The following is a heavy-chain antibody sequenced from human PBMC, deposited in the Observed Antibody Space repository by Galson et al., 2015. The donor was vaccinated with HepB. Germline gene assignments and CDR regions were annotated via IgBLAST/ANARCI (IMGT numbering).Heavy chain of an antibody. CDR3: AGERDEAFDI. Sequence: LRLSCAGSEFTLSSYSMNWVRQAPGKGLEWVSCIGGSGRSIYYADSVKGRFTISKDNAKNSLYLQMDSLRVDDTAVYYCAGERDEAFDIWGTGQWSPSLQ. CDR2: IGGSGRSI. J-gene: IGHJ3*02. CDR1: EFTLSSYS. V-gene: IGHV3-21*06.